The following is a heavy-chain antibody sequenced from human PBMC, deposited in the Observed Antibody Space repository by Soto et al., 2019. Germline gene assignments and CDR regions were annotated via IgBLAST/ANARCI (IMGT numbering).Heavy chain of an antibody. V-gene: IGHV4-39*07. CDR2: TYYSGST. CDR1: GGSISSYY. J-gene: IGHJ6*02. CDR3: ARGNYYGSGSYYHKYYYYYGMDV. Sequence: SETLSLTCTVSGGSISSYYWSWIRQPPGKGLEWIGSTYYSGSTYYNPSLKSRVTISVDTSKNQFSLKLSSVTAADTAVYYCARGNYYGSGSYYHKYYYYYGMDVWGQGTTVTVSS. D-gene: IGHD3-10*01.